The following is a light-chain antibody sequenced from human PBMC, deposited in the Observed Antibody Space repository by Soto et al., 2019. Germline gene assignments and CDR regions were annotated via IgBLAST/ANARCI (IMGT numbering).Light chain of an antibody. Sequence: TRKSLDTQPVAPRERATLSCRASQRVSSTLAWYQQKPGQAPRLLIYGASTRATGIPARFSGSGSGTEFTLTISSLQSEDFAVYSCQQYNNWPPWTFGQGTKV. CDR3: QQYNNWPPWT. CDR2: GAS. CDR1: QRVSST. V-gene: IGKV3-15*01. J-gene: IGKJ1*01.